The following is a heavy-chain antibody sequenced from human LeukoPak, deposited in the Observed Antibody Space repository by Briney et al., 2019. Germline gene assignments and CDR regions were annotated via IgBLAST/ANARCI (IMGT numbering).Heavy chain of an antibody. J-gene: IGHJ4*02. CDR2: ISGSGHDI. V-gene: IGHV3-21*04. CDR1: GFTFSSYA. CDR3: SRDPRRVDY. Sequence: GGSLRLSCAASGFTFSSYALTWIRQTPGKGLEWVSYISGSGHDISYTDSVKGRFTISRDNAKSSLYLQMNSLRAEDTAVYYCSRDPRRVDYWGQGTLVTVSS.